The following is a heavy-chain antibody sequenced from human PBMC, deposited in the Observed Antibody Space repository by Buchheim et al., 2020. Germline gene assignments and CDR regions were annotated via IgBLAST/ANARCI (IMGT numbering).Heavy chain of an antibody. J-gene: IGHJ6*02. CDR1: GFTFSSYA. Sequence: EVQLLESGGGLVQPGGSLRLSCAGSGFTFSSYAMNWVRQGPGRGLEWVSTISTSGGNTRYADSVKGRFTIYRDNSKNTLYLQMNSLRAEDTAVYYCARGLSIRANREDVWGQGTT. D-gene: IGHD5-12*01. CDR2: ISTSGGNT. V-gene: IGHV3-23*01. CDR3: ARGLSIRANREDV.